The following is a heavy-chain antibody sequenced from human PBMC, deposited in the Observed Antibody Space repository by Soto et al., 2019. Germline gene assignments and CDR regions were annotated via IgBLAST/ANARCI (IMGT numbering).Heavy chain of an antibody. CDR2: IYYSGST. Sequence: SETLSLTCTVSGGSISSYYWSWIRQPPGKGLEWIGYIYYSGSTNYNPSLKSRVTISVDTSKNQFSLKLSSVTAADTAVYYCARQSYGDYHYYYYYYMDVWGKGTTVTVSS. J-gene: IGHJ6*03. D-gene: IGHD4-17*01. CDR3: ARQSYGDYHYYYYYYMDV. CDR1: GGSISSYY. V-gene: IGHV4-59*08.